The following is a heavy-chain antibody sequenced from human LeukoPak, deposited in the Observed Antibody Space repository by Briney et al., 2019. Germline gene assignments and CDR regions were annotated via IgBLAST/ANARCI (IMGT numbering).Heavy chain of an antibody. Sequence: SQTLSLTCVISGDSVSSNSAAWNWIRQSPSRGLEWLGRTYYRSKWYNDYAVSVKSRITINPDTSKNQFSLQLSSVTAADTAVYYCARWTRLRLDGFDIWGQGTMVTVSS. CDR1: GDSVSSNSAA. CDR3: ARWTRLRLDGFDI. D-gene: IGHD6-25*01. J-gene: IGHJ3*02. CDR2: TYYRSKWYN. V-gene: IGHV6-1*01.